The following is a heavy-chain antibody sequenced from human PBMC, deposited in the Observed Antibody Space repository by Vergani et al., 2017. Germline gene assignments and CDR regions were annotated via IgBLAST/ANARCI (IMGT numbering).Heavy chain of an antibody. J-gene: IGHJ5*02. CDR2: IYYSGST. D-gene: IGHD3-10*01. Sequence: QLQLQESGPGLVKPSETLSLTCTVSGGSISSSSYYWGWIRQPPGKGLEWIGSIYYSGSTYYNPSLKSRVTISVDTSKNQFSLKLSSVTAADTAVYYCARHGGKGRPGGNWFDPWGQGTLVTVSS. V-gene: IGHV4-39*01. CDR1: GGSISSSSYY. CDR3: ARHGGKGRPGGNWFDP.